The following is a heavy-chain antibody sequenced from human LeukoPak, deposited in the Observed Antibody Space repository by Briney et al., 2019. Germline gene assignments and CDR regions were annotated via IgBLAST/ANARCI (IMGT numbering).Heavy chain of an antibody. CDR3: ARFVVLRFDP. V-gene: IGHV4-4*07. CDR2: IYTSGST. Sequence: SETLSLTCTVSGGSISSYYWSWLRQPAGKGLEWFGRIYTSGSTNYTPSLKSRVTMSIDRSKNQFALKLRSVTAADTAVYYCARFVVLRFDPWGQGTLVTVSS. J-gene: IGHJ5*02. CDR1: GGSISSYY. D-gene: IGHD2-15*01.